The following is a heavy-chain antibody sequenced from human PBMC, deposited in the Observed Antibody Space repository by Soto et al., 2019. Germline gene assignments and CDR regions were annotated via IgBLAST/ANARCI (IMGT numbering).Heavy chain of an antibody. V-gene: IGHV3-30*03. J-gene: IGHJ4*02. CDR3: ATYYDFWSGTHDFDY. D-gene: IGHD3-3*01. CDR2: ISYDGSNK. CDR1: GFTFSSYG. Sequence: GGSLRLSCAASGFTFSSYGMHWVRQAPGKGLEWVAVISYDGSNKYYADSVKGRFTISRDNSKNTLYLQMNSLRAEDTAVYYCATYYDFWSGTHDFDYWGQGTLVTVSS.